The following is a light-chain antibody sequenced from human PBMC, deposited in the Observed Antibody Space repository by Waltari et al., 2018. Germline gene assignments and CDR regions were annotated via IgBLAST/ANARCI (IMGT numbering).Light chain of an antibody. CDR2: EVS. Sequence: QSALTQPASVSGSPGQSITISCTGTSSDIGGYKYVSWYQQPPGKAPKLMIYEVSNRPSGVSNRFSGSKSGNTASLTVSGLQAEDEADYYCSSHTTIASHVIFGGGTKVTVL. CDR1: SSDIGGYKY. CDR3: SSHTTIASHVI. J-gene: IGLJ2*01. V-gene: IGLV2-14*01.